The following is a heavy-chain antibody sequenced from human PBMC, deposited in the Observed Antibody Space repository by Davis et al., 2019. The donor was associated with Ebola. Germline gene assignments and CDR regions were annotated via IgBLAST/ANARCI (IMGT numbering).Heavy chain of an antibody. V-gene: IGHV3-53*05. D-gene: IGHD1-1*01. Sequence: GESLKISCAASGFTVSSNYMSWVRQAPGKGLEWVSVIYSGGSTYYADSVKGRFTISRDNSKNTLYLQMNSLRAEDTAVYYCARAKNWNPYGYYYYGMDVWGQGTTVTVSS. CDR3: ARAKNWNPYGYYYYGMDV. CDR2: IYSGGST. J-gene: IGHJ6*02. CDR1: GFTVSSNY.